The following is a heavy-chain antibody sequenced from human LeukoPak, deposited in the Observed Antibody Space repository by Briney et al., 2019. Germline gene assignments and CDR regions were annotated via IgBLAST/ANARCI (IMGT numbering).Heavy chain of an antibody. Sequence: SETLSLTCSVSGGSINSDGFYRSWIRQPPGKGLEWIGYIYKTGSTNYNPSLKSRVTISVERSKNQFSLKLSSATAADTAVYYCARESGPALMRRSRYQRNFDYWGQGTLVTVSS. CDR3: ARESGPALMRRSRYQRNFDY. V-gene: IGHV4-30-2*01. J-gene: IGHJ4*02. D-gene: IGHD6-13*01. CDR1: GGSINSDGFY. CDR2: IYKTGST.